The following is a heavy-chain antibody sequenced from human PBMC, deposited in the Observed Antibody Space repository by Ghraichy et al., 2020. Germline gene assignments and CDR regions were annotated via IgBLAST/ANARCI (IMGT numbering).Heavy chain of an antibody. Sequence: SETLSLTCTVSGGSISSSSYYWGWIRQPPGKGLEWIGSIYYSGSTYYNPSLKSRVTISVDTSKNQFSPKLSSVTAADTAVYYCARQGLVVVAALTNGMDVWGQGTTVTVSS. CDR2: IYYSGST. D-gene: IGHD2-15*01. CDR1: GGSISSSSYY. J-gene: IGHJ6*02. V-gene: IGHV4-39*01. CDR3: ARQGLVVVAALTNGMDV.